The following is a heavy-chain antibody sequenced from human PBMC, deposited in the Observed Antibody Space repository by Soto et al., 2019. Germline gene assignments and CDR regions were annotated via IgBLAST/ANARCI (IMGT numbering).Heavy chain of an antibody. CDR1: GFIFSRYS. V-gene: IGHV3-21*04. D-gene: IGHD6-13*01. J-gene: IGHJ6*02. Sequence: GGSLRLSCAASGFIFSRYSMNWVRQAPGKGLEWVSSISSSTSYIYYGDSVRGRFTISRDNAKNSLYLQMNSLRGEDTAVYYCARDRIEAAGTPRFNYYYGMDVWGQGTTVTVSS. CDR2: ISSSTSYI. CDR3: ARDRIEAAGTPRFNYYYGMDV.